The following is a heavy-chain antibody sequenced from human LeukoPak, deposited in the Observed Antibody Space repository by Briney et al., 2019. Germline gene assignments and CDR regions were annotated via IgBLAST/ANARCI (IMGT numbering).Heavy chain of an antibody. CDR1: GFTFSSYW. Sequence: GGSLRLSCAASGFTFSSYWMSWVRQAPGKGLEWVANIKQDGSEKYYVDSVKGRFTISRDNAKNSLYLQMNSLRAEDTAVYYCAKINYEISGWFDPWGQGTLVTVSS. V-gene: IGHV3-7*01. CDR2: IKQDGSEK. D-gene: IGHD4-11*01. CDR3: AKINYEISGWFDP. J-gene: IGHJ5*02.